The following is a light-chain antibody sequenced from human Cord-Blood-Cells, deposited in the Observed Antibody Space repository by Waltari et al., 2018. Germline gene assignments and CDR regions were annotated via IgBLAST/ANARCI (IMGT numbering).Light chain of an antibody. J-gene: IGKJ4*01. CDR2: DAS. V-gene: IGKV3-11*01. CDR3: QQRSNWPPRLT. Sequence: IVSTRSPATLTLSPGDRYTLSSRASPSVSSYLAWYQQKPGQAPRLLIYDASNRATGIPARFSGSGSGTDFTLTISSLEPEDFAVYYCQQRSNWPPRLTFGGGTKVEIK. CDR1: PSVSSY.